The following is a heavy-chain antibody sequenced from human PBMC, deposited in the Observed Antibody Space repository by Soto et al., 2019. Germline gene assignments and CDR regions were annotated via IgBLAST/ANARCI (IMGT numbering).Heavy chain of an antibody. V-gene: IGHV1-2*02. D-gene: IGHD2-21*02. CDR3: ARDYSRKVTSFGLDV. CDR1: AYTFTDYY. CDR2: INPNTGGT. Sequence: ASVKVSCKASAYTFTDYYIHWVRQAPGQGLEWMGWINPNTGGTQYAQKFQGRVTMTRDTSISTGYMALSSLRSDDTAVYYCARDYSRKVTSFGLDVWGHGTTVTVSS. J-gene: IGHJ6*02.